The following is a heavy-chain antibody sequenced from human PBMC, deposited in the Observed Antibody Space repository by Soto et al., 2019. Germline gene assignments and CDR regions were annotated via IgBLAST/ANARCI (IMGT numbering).Heavy chain of an antibody. CDR1: GFTFSSYW. D-gene: IGHD3-3*01. CDR3: ARAARDFWSGLHDWGSYYYYYMDV. V-gene: IGHV3-74*01. CDR2: INSDGSST. J-gene: IGHJ6*03. Sequence: GGSLRLSCAASGFTFSSYWMHWVRQAPGKGLVWVSRINSDGSSTSYADSVKGRFTISRDNAKNTLYLQMNSLRAEDTAVYYCARAARDFWSGLHDWGSYYYYYMDVWGKGTTVTVSS.